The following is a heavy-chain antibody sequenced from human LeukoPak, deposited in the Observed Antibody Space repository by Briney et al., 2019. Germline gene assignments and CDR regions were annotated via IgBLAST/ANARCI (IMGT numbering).Heavy chain of an antibody. D-gene: IGHD3-10*01. CDR1: GGSISSYY. J-gene: IGHJ4*02. Sequence: SETLSLTCTVSGGSISSYYWSWIRQPPGKGLEWIGYTYYSGSTNYNPSLKSRVTISVDTSKNQFSLKLSSVTAADTAVYYCARDRGILDYWGQGTLVTVSS. CDR2: TYYSGST. CDR3: ARDRGILDY. V-gene: IGHV4-59*01.